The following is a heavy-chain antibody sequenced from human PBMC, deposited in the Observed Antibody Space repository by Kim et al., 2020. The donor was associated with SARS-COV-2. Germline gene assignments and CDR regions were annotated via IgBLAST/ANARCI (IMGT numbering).Heavy chain of an antibody. D-gene: IGHD6-19*01. V-gene: IGHV4-34*01. Sequence: SETLSLTCAVYGGSFSGYYWSWIRQPPGKGLEWIGEINHSGSTNYNPSLKSRVTISVDTSKNQFSLKLSSVTAADTAVYYCARVRVYSSGGYRGVYYYG. CDR1: GGSFSGYY. CDR3: ARVRVYSSGGYRGVYYYG. CDR2: INHSGST. J-gene: IGHJ6*01.